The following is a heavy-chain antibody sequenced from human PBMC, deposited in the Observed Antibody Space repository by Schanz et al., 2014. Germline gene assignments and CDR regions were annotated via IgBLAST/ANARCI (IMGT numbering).Heavy chain of an antibody. D-gene: IGHD2-15*01. V-gene: IGHV3-66*01. J-gene: IGHJ4*02. CDR2: LYNNGAA. CDR3: AKVREWWPYYFNY. Sequence: EVQLLESGGGLVQPGGSLRLSCAASGFTVSNNYMSWVRQPPGKGLEWVSVLYNNGAAYYAESVKGRFTISRDNSDNTLFLQMNSLRAEDTAVYYCAKVREWWPYYFNYWGQGTLVTVSS. CDR1: GFTVSNNY.